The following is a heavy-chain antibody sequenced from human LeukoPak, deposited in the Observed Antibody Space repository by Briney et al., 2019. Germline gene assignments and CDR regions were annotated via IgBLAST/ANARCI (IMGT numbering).Heavy chain of an antibody. CDR1: GFTFSSYA. J-gene: IGHJ4*02. CDR3: ANQPGIAAAPFDY. D-gene: IGHD6-13*01. V-gene: IGHV3-23*01. Sequence: PGGSLGLSCAASGFTFSSYAMSWVRQAPGKGLEWVSAISGSGGSTYYADSVKGRFTISRDNSKNTLYLQMNSLRAEDTAVYYCANQPGIAAAPFDYWGQGTLVTVSS. CDR2: ISGSGGST.